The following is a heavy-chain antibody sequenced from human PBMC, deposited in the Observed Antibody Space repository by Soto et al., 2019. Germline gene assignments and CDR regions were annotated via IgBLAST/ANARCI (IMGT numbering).Heavy chain of an antibody. CDR1: GGTFSSYA. Sequence: EASVKVSCKASGGTFSSYAISWVRQAPGQGLEWMGGIIPIFGTANYAQKFQGRVTITADESTSTAYMELSSLRSEDTAVYYCARGRDRAPPGVAAFDYWGQGTLVTVSS. V-gene: IGHV1-69*13. CDR3: ARGRDRAPPGVAAFDY. D-gene: IGHD3-3*01. CDR2: IIPIFGTA. J-gene: IGHJ4*02.